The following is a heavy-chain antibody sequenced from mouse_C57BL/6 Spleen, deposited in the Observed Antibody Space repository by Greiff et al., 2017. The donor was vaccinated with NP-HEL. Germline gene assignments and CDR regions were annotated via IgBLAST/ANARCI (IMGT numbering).Heavy chain of an antibody. V-gene: IGHV1-81*01. J-gene: IGHJ2*01. CDR2: IYPRSGNT. Sequence: VKLQESGAELVRPGASVKLSCKASGFTFTSYGISWVQQSTGQGLEWIGEIYPRSGNTYYNEKFKGKSTLTADKSSSTAYMELRSLTSEDSAVYCCAHYYGDYWGQGTTLTVSS. CDR3: AHYYGDY. CDR1: GFTFTSYG.